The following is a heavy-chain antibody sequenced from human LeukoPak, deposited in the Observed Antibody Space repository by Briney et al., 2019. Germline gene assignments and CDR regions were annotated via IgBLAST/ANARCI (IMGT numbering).Heavy chain of an antibody. CDR2: INPNSGAT. J-gene: IGHJ4*02. D-gene: IGHD1-26*01. V-gene: IGHV1-2*02. CDR1: GNTFTDYY. Sequence: ASVKVSCKASGNTFTDYYMHWVRQAPGQGLEWMGWINPNSGATNFAQRFQGRVTMTRDTSISTAYMDLSRLRSDDTAVYYCARDGGSHFVDWGQGTLVTVSS. CDR3: ARDGGSHFVD.